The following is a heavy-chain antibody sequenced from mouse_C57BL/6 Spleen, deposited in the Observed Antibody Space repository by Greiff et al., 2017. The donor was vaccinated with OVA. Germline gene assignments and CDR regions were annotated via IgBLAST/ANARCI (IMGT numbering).Heavy chain of an antibody. D-gene: IGHD1-1*01. CDR2: IWTGGGT. J-gene: IGHJ4*01. CDR3: AREDGSSPYYAMDY. V-gene: IGHV2-9-1*01. CDR1: GFSLTSYA. Sequence: VKLMESGPGLVAPSQSLSITCTVSGFSLTSYAISWVRQPPGKGLEWLGVIWTGGGTNYNSALKSRLSISKDNSKSQVFLKMNSLQTDDTARYYCAREDGSSPYYAMDYWGQGTSVTVSS.